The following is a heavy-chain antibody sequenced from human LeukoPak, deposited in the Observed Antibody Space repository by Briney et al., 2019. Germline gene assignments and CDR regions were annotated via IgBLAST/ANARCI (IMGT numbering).Heavy chain of an antibody. Sequence: GGSLRLSCAASGFTFSDYYMSWIRQAPGKGLEWISYISSSGSTIYYADSVKGRFTISRDNAKNSLYLQMNSLRAEDTAVYYCARELVLNWFDPWGQGTLVTVSS. CDR3: ARELVLNWFDP. CDR2: ISSSGSTI. J-gene: IGHJ5*02. CDR1: GFTFSDYY. V-gene: IGHV3-11*01.